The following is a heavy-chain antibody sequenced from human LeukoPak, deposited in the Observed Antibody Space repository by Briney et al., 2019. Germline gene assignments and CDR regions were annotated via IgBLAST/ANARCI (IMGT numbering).Heavy chain of an antibody. CDR2: IKRKTDGGTT. J-gene: IGHJ4*02. V-gene: IGHV3-15*01. Sequence: GGSLRLSCAASGFSFSSFEMNWVRQGQGKGLEWVGGIKRKTDGGTTEYAAPVKGRFTISRDDSKNTLYLQMNSLKTEDTAVYYCYWSYYDILTGYYKSGYWGQGTLVTVSS. CDR1: GFSFSSFE. D-gene: IGHD3-9*01. CDR3: YWSYYDILTGYYKSGY.